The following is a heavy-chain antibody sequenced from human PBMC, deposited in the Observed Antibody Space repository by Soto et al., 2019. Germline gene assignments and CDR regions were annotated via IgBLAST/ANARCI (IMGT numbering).Heavy chain of an antibody. V-gene: IGHV4-31*03. J-gene: IGHJ3*02. Sequence: PSETLSLTCSVSGDSISRTDYYWTWIRQHPEKGLEWIGNLYFRGNTYYSPSLESRLTISVDTSKNQSSLKLTSVTAADTAVSYCARAGRSYDSGGYLIRGAFDIWGQGTLVTVSS. D-gene: IGHD3-22*01. CDR3: ARAGRSYDSGGYLIRGAFDI. CDR1: GDSISRTDYY. CDR2: LYFRGNT.